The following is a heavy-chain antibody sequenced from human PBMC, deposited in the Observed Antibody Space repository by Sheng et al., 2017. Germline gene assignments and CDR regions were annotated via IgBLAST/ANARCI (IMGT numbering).Heavy chain of an antibody. CDR3: ASADYDILTGGGWFDP. J-gene: IGHJ5*02. D-gene: IGHD3-9*01. CDR2: IYYSGST. Sequence: QLQLQESGPGLVKPSETLSLTCTVSGGSISSSSYYWGWIRQPPGKGLEWIGSIYYSGSTYYNPSLKSRVTISVDTSKNQFSLKLSSVTAADTAVYYCASADYDILTGGGWFDPWGQGTLVTVSS. V-gene: IGHV4-39*07. CDR1: GGSISSSSYY.